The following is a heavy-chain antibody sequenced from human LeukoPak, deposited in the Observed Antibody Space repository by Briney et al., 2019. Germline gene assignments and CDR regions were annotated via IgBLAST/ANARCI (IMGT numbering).Heavy chain of an antibody. CDR3: ARAPPKSSTSDYYYSYIDV. CDR2: INPSGGST. V-gene: IGHV1-46*01. Sequence: ASVKVSCTASGYTFTSYYMHWVRQAPGQGLEWMGIINPSGGSTSYAQKFQGRVTMTRDTSTSTVYMELSSLRSEDTAVYYCARAPPKSSTSDYYYSYIDVWGKGTTVTVSS. J-gene: IGHJ6*03. CDR1: GYTFTSYY. D-gene: IGHD6-13*01.